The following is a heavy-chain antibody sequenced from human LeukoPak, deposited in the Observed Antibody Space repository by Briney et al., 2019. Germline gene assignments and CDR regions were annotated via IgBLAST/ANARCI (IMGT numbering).Heavy chain of an antibody. J-gene: IGHJ4*02. Sequence: PSETLSLTCAVYGGSFSGYYWSWIRQPPGKGLEWIGEINHSGSTNCNPSLKSRVTISVDKSKNQFSLKLASVTAADTAVYYCARNRDWGFDYWGQGTLVTVSS. D-gene: IGHD7-27*01. CDR1: GGSFSGYY. CDR3: ARNRDWGFDY. V-gene: IGHV4-34*01. CDR2: INHSGST.